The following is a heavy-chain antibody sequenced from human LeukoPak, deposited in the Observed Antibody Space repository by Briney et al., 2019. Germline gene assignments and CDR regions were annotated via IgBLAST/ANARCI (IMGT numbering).Heavy chain of an antibody. CDR1: GYTFTSYY. Sequence: GASVKVSCKASGYTFTSYYMHWVRQAPGQGLEWMGIINPSGGSTSYAQKFQGRVTMTRDTSISTAYMELSRLRSDDTAVYYCATQIAVAGTDDFDYWGQGTLVTVSS. CDR2: INPSGGST. D-gene: IGHD6-19*01. V-gene: IGHV1-46*01. CDR3: ATQIAVAGTDDFDY. J-gene: IGHJ4*02.